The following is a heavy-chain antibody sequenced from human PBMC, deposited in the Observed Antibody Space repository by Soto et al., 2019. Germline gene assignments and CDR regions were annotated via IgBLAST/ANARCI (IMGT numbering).Heavy chain of an antibody. CDR1: GGSISSGGYY. J-gene: IGHJ4*02. V-gene: IGHV4-31*03. Sequence: SETLSLTCTVSGGSISSGGYYWSWIRQHPGKGLEWIGYIYYSGSTYYNPSLKSRVTISVDTSKNQFSLKLSSVTAADTAVYYCARVGYYDSSHYFDYWGQGTLVTVS. CDR3: ARVGYYDSSHYFDY. CDR2: IYYSGST. D-gene: IGHD3-22*01.